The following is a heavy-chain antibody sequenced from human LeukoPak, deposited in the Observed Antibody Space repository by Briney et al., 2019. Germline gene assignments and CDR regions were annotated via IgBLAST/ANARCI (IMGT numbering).Heavy chain of an antibody. Sequence: PSETLSLTCAVSSDSVSGSYWSWLRPPPGQGREWFGYISTIRGKTNYNPSRKGRVTISVDTSENQFSLKLSSVTAADTAVYYCARQTYSSSSGWVDPWGPGTLVTVSS. J-gene: IGHJ5*02. CDR2: ISTIRGKT. CDR1: SDSVSGSY. CDR3: ARQTYSSSSGWVDP. D-gene: IGHD6-6*01. V-gene: IGHV4-4*09.